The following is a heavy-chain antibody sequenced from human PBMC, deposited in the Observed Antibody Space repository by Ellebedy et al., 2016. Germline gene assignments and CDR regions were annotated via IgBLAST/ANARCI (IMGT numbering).Heavy chain of an antibody. V-gene: IGHV1-69*13. CDR3: GRSGSGWGIDF. CDR2: IIPVFATT. Sequence: ASVKVSCKASGGTFSSYSINWVRQAPGQGLEWMGGIIPVFATTNYAQKFQGRVTVTADESTSTAYMELSSLRSEDTAVYYCGRSGSGWGIDFWGQGTLVTVSS. D-gene: IGHD6-19*01. CDR1: GGTFSSYS. J-gene: IGHJ4*02.